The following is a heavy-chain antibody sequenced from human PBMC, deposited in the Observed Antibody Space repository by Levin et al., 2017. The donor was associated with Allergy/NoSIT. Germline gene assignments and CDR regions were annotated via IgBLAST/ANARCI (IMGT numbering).Heavy chain of an antibody. J-gene: IGHJ4*02. Sequence: PSETLSLTCSVSGGSISNYYWSWIRQPPGKGLEWIGYIYYSGSTNYNPSLKSRVTISVDTSKNQFSLKLTSVTAADTAVYYCARDPWLVGSFDYWGQGALVTVSS. CDR2: IYYSGST. V-gene: IGHV4-59*01. CDR3: ARDPWLVGSFDY. D-gene: IGHD6-19*01. CDR1: GGSISNYY.